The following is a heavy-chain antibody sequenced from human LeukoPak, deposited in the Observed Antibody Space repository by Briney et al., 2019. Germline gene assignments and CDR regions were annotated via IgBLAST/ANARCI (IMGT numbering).Heavy chain of an antibody. CDR1: GGSISSYY. Sequence: SETLSLTCTVSGGSISSYYWSWIRQPPGKGLEWIGYIYYSGSTNYNPSLKSRVTISVDTSKNQFSLKLSSVTAADTAVYYCARLTSSGYGLLDYWGQGTLVTVSS. V-gene: IGHV4-59*08. CDR2: IYYSGST. J-gene: IGHJ4*02. CDR3: ARLTSSGYGLLDY. D-gene: IGHD3-22*01.